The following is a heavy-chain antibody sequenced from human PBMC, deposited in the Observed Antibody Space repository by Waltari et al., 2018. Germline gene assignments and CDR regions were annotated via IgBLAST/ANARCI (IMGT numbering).Heavy chain of an antibody. CDR1: GFTFSSYE. V-gene: IGHV3-48*03. CDR3: ARYASSWYVAFDI. D-gene: IGHD6-13*01. J-gene: IGHJ3*02. CDR2: VGSSGSSK. Sequence: EVQLVESGGDLVQPGGSLRLSCAASGFTFSSYEMSWVRQAPGKGLEWVAYVGSSGSSKDYADSVKGRFTISRDNAKNSLYLQMSSLRAEDTAVYYCARYASSWYVAFDIWGQGTMVTVSS.